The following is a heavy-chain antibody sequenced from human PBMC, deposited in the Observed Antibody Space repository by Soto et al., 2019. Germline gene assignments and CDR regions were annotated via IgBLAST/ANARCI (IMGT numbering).Heavy chain of an antibody. CDR2: IYYSGGT. J-gene: IGHJ4*02. V-gene: IGHV4-39*01. CDR3: ARRPRGVSFDY. D-gene: IGHD3-10*01. Sequence: HLQLQESGPGLVKPSETLSLTCTVSGGSISNSSYYWDCIRQPPGKGLEWIGSIYYSGGTYYNPSLKSRVTISVDTSKNQCSLKLSSVTAADTAVYYCARRPRGVSFDYWGQGTLVTVSS. CDR1: GGSISNSSYY.